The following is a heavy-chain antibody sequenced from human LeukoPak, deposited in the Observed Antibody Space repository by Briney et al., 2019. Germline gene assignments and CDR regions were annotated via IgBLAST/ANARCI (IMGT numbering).Heavy chain of an antibody. V-gene: IGHV4-39*07. Sequence: SETLSLTCTVSGGSISSSSYYWCWIRQPPGKGLEWMGSIYYSGSTYYNPSLKSRVAISVDTSKNQFSLKLSSVAAEDTAVYYCARGSIVVVVDELYFDYWGQGTLVTVSS. CDR2: IYYSGST. CDR3: ARGSIVVVVDELYFDY. D-gene: IGHD2-15*01. CDR1: GGSISSSSYY. J-gene: IGHJ4*02.